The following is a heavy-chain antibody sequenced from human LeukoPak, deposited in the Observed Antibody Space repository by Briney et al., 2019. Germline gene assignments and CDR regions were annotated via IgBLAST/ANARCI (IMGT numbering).Heavy chain of an antibody. Sequence: ASETLSLTCTVSGDSISSGDYYWSWIRQPAGKGLEWIGRIYTSGSTNYNPSLKSRVTMSVDTSKNQFSLKLSSVTAADTAVYYCARNALWIMITFGGVQDAFDIWGQGTMVTVSS. V-gene: IGHV4-61*02. CDR2: IYTSGST. CDR1: GDSISSGDYY. CDR3: ARNALWIMITFGGVQDAFDI. J-gene: IGHJ3*02. D-gene: IGHD3-16*01.